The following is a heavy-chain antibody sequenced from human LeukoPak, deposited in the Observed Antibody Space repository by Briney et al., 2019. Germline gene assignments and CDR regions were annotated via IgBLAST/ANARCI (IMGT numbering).Heavy chain of an antibody. CDR1: GFTFSTYS. Sequence: GGSVRLSCAASGFTFSTYSINWVRQAPGKGLEWVSSISGSSTYIYYADSVRGRFTISRDNAKNSVYLQMNSLRAEDTAVYYCARAATLAANYNWFAPWGQGILVTVSS. CDR3: ARAATLAANYNWFAP. CDR2: ISGSSTYI. D-gene: IGHD6-13*01. J-gene: IGHJ5*02. V-gene: IGHV3-21*01.